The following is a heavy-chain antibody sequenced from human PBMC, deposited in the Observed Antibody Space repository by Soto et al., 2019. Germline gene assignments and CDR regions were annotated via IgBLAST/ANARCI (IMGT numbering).Heavy chain of an antibody. CDR1: GFNFRRYW. CDR3: ARDPTASYGDSLLFDY. V-gene: IGHV3-7*01. D-gene: IGHD4-17*01. Sequence: EVQLVESGGGLVQPGGSLRLSCAASGFNFRRYWMSWVRQAPGKGLEWVANIKEVGSEQYYVDSVKGRFTIFRDNAKNSLSLQMNSLRAEDTAIYYCARDPTASYGDSLLFDYWGQGTLVIVSS. CDR2: IKEVGSEQ. J-gene: IGHJ4*02.